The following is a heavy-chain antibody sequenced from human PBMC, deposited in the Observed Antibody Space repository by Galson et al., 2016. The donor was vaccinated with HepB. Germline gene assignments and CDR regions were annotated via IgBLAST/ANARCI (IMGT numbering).Heavy chain of an antibody. CDR2: ISIASKTK. J-gene: IGHJ6*02. CDR1: GFTFSDYN. CDR3: ARGKFRAALANLLDYYHEMDV. D-gene: IGHD3-22*01. V-gene: IGHV3-11*04. Sequence: SLRLSCAASGFTFSDYNMHWIRQAPGKGLEWVSYISIASKTKNYADSVRGRLTISRDDAKNTLFLEMNSLRAEDTAVFYCARGKFRAALANLLDYYHEMDVWGQGTTVTVSS.